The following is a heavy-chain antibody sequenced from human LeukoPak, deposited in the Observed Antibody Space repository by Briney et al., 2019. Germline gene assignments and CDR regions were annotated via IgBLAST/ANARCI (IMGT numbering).Heavy chain of an antibody. J-gene: IGHJ6*02. Sequence: GESLKISFKGSGYSFPGYWIGWVRQIPGKGLEWMGIIYPGDSDTRYSPSFQGQVTISADKSSRTAYLQWSSLKTSDTAMYYCARADQFLWLGDARRPYYYGLDVWGQGTSVTVSS. V-gene: IGHV5-51*01. CDR2: IYPGDSDT. CDR1: GYSFPGYW. D-gene: IGHD3-10*01. CDR3: ARADQFLWLGDARRPYYYGLDV.